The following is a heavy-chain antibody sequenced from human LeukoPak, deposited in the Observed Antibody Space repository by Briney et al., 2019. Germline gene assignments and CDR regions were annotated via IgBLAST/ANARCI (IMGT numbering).Heavy chain of an antibody. CDR3: AKLNNAGYCTDGVCDY. V-gene: IGHV3-30*18. J-gene: IGHJ4*02. CDR2: ISYDGSNK. D-gene: IGHD2-8*01. CDR1: GFTFSSYG. Sequence: GGSLRLSCAASGFTFSSYGMHWVRQAPGKGLEWVAVISYDGSNKYYAGSVKGRFTISRDNSKNTLYLQMNSLRAEDTAVYYCAKLNNAGYCTDGVCDYWGQGTLVTVSS.